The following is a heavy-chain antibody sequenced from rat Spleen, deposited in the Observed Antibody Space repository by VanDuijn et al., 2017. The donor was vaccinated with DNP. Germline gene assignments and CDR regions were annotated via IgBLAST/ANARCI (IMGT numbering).Heavy chain of an antibody. CDR2: MWSEGDT. J-gene: IGHJ4*01. CDR1: GFSLTSYH. D-gene: IGHD4-2*01. CDR3: ARGDEVMDA. Sequence: QVQLEESGPGLVQPSQTLSLTCTVSGFSLTSYHMHWVRQPPGKGLEWMGVMWSEGDTSYNSVLKSRLSISRDTSKSQIFLKMSSLQTEDTATYYCARGDEVMDAWGQGASVTVSS. V-gene: IGHV2-32*01.